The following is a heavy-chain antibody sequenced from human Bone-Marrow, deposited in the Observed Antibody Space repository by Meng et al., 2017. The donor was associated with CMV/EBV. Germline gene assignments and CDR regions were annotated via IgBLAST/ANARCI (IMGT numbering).Heavy chain of an antibody. Sequence: GESLKISCAASGFTFSTYSMNWVRQAPGKGLEWVSYISSSSSTIYYADSVKGRFTISRDNAKNSLYLQMNSLRAEDTAVYYCARDIAVGWFDPWGQGTLVTVSS. CDR1: GFTFSTYS. J-gene: IGHJ5*02. V-gene: IGHV3-48*04. D-gene: IGHD6-19*01. CDR3: ARDIAVGWFDP. CDR2: ISSSSSTI.